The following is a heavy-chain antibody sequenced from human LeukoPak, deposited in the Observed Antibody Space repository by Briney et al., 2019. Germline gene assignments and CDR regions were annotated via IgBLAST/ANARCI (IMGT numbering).Heavy chain of an antibody. V-gene: IGHV4-59*08. J-gene: IGHJ4*02. CDR1: GGSITSYF. CDR2: IYHSGST. D-gene: IGHD6-13*01. Sequence: ASETLSLTCTVSGGSITSYFWTWIRQPPGKGLEWIGYIYHSGSTNCNPSLKSRVTISVDTSKNQFSLRLTSVTAADTAVYYCARHVGYSTSGFPPAHFDYWGQGTLVTVSS. CDR3: ARHVGYSTSGFPPAHFDY.